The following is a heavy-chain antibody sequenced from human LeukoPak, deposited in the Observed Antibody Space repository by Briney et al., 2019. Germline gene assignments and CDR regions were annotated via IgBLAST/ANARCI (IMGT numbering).Heavy chain of an antibody. CDR1: GFTFSTYW. CDR3: SRGRYYLDA. CDR2: FNSDGRST. Sequence: GGSLRLSCAASGFTFSTYWMHWVRQAPGMGLVWVSRFNSDGRSTYYADSVKGRFTISRDNAKNTLYLQMNSLRAEDTAVYYFSRGRYYLDAWGQGTLVTVS. J-gene: IGHJ4*02. V-gene: IGHV3-74*01. D-gene: IGHD4-17*01.